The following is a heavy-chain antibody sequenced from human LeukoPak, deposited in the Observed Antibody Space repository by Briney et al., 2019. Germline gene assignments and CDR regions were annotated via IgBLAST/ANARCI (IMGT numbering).Heavy chain of an antibody. D-gene: IGHD3-22*01. CDR3: ARLDDSSGYSIDY. V-gene: IGHV5-51*01. J-gene: IGHJ4*02. CDR1: GYNFTSYW. Sequence: GESLKISCKGFGYNFTSYWSGWVRQMPGKGLEWMGIIYPGDSDTRYSPSFQGQVTISADKSISTAYLQWSSLKASDTAMYYCARLDDSSGYSIDYWGQGTLVTVSS. CDR2: IYPGDSDT.